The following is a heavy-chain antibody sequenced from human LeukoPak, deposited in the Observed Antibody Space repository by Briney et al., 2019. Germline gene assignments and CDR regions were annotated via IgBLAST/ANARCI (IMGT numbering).Heavy chain of an antibody. J-gene: IGHJ5*02. CDR3: AKSGSIIVVAYNWFDP. D-gene: IGHD3-22*01. Sequence: GGSLRLSCAASGFTFSSYAMSWVRQAPGKGLEWVSAISGSGGSTYYADSVKGRFTISRDNSKNTLYPQMNSLRAEDTAVYYCAKSGSIIVVAYNWFDPWGQGTLVTVSS. V-gene: IGHV3-23*01. CDR1: GFTFSSYA. CDR2: ISGSGGST.